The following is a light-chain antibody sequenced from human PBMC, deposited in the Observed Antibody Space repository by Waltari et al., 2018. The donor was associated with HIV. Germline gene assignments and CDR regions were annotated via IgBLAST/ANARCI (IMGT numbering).Light chain of an antibody. J-gene: IGLJ2*01. V-gene: IGLV2-14*03. CDR2: DVS. Sequence: HSVLTQPASMSGSLGQSITISCLGRSNDVGGFNSVSWYQQSTDKARRLVIYDVSNRPSGVSGRFSGSKSGSAASLTISGLQPEDEADYYCCSYSSSGTVLFGGGTRLTVL. CDR3: CSYSSSGTVL. CDR1: SNDVGGFNS.